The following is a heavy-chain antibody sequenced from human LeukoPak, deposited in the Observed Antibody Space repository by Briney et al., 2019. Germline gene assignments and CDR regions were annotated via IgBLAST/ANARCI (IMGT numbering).Heavy chain of an antibody. CDR2: IKQDGSEK. Sequence: GGSLRLSCAASGFTFSSYAMSWVRQAPGKGLEWVANIKQDGSEKYYVDSVKGRFTISRDNAKNSLYVQMNSLRAEDTAVYYCVGGSGSLPDFWGQGTLVTVSS. CDR3: VGGSGSLPDF. CDR1: GFTFSSYA. V-gene: IGHV3-7*01. J-gene: IGHJ4*02. D-gene: IGHD6-19*01.